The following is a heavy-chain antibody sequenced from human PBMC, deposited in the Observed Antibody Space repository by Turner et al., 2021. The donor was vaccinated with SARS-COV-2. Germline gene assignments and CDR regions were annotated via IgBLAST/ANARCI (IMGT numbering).Heavy chain of an antibody. D-gene: IGHD3-22*01. CDR3: ASEQDSSGFVGMDV. Sequence: EVQLVESGGGLVQPGGSLGLSCAASGFTVSSNYMSWVRQAPGKGLEWVSIIYSGGRTYYADSVKGRFTISRDNSKNTLYLQMNSLRAEDTAVYYCASEQDSSGFVGMDVWGQGTTVTVSS. V-gene: IGHV3-66*01. CDR2: IYSGGRT. CDR1: GFTVSSNY. J-gene: IGHJ6*02.